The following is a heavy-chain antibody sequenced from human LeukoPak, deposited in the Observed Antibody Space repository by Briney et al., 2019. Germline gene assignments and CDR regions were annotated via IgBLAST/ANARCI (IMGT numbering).Heavy chain of an antibody. CDR3: ARDKSYGDSEDY. CDR2: INQEGSEK. Sequence: PGGSLRLSCAASGFTFNIYWMSWVRQAPGKGLEWVANINQEGSEKYYVDSVKGRFTISRDNAKNSLYLQMNSLRAEDTAVYYCARDKSYGDSEDYWGQGTLVTVSS. CDR1: GFTFNIYW. D-gene: IGHD2-21*02. V-gene: IGHV3-7*05. J-gene: IGHJ4*02.